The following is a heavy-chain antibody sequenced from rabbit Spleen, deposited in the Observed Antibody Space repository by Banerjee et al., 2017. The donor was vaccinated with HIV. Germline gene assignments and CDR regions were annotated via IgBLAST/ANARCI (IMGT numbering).Heavy chain of an antibody. D-gene: IGHD4-1*01. J-gene: IGHJ4*01. CDR2: IRTDRTI. CDR3: VRDLAGVIGWNFNL. V-gene: IGHV1S17*01. Sequence: QEQLEESGGRLVTPGGSLTLSCTVSGFSLSDSNIQWVRQAPGKGLEYIGVIRTDRTIYYATWVNGRFTISKTSTTVDLKMTSLTAADTATYFCVRDLAGVIGWNFNLWGPGTLVTVS. CDR1: GFSLSDSN.